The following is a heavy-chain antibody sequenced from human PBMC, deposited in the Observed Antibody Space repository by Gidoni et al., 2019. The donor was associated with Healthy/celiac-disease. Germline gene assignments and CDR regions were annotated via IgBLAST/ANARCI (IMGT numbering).Heavy chain of an antibody. J-gene: IGHJ3*02. CDR3: ARPLPPPQWLVQPTGAFDI. CDR1: GGSISSSSYY. V-gene: IGHV4-39*01. D-gene: IGHD6-19*01. Sequence: QLQLQESGPGLVKPSETLSLTCTVSGGSISSSSYYWGWIRQPPGKGLEWIGSIYSSGSTYYNPSLKSRVTISVDTSKNQFSLKLSSVTAADTAVYYCARPLPPPQWLVQPTGAFDIWGQGTMVTVSS. CDR2: IYSSGST.